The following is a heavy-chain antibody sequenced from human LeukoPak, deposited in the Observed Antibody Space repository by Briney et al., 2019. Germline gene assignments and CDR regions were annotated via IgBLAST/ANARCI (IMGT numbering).Heavy chain of an antibody. D-gene: IGHD1-1*01. V-gene: IGHV4-59*01. CDR2: IYYRGNT. CDR3: ARAGNNWSFDY. CDR1: GDSFSIYY. J-gene: IGHJ4*02. Sequence: PSETLSLTCTVSGDSFSIYYWSWIRQPPGKGLEWIGYIYYRGNTNYNPSLKSRVTMAVDTSKNQFSLKVSSVTAADTPVYYCARAGNNWSFDYWGQGTLVTVSS.